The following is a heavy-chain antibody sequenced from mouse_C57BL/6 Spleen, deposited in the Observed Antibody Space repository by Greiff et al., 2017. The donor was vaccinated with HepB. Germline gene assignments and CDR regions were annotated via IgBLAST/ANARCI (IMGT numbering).Heavy chain of an antibody. J-gene: IGHJ3*01. V-gene: IGHV1-54*01. Sequence: VQLQQSGAELVRPGTSVKVSCKASGYAFTNYLIEWVKQRPGQGLEWIGVINPGSGGTNYNEKFKGKATLTADKSSSTAYMQLSSLTSEDSAVYFCARWKGLRGFAYWGQGTLVTVSA. CDR1: GYAFTNYL. CDR3: ARWKGLRGFAY. CDR2: INPGSGGT.